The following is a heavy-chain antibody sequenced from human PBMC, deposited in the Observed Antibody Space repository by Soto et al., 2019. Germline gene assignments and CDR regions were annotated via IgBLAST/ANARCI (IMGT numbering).Heavy chain of an antibody. CDR1: GGTFSSYA. V-gene: IGHV1-69*13. CDR2: IIPIFGTA. CDR3: VKGRNYYDSSGYYHAEYFQH. Sequence: ASVKVSCKASGGTFSSYAISWVRQAPGQGLEWMGGIIPIFGTANYAQKFQGRVTITADESTSTAYMELSSLRAEDTAVYYCVKGRNYYDSSGYYHAEYFQHWGQGTLVTVSS. J-gene: IGHJ1*01. D-gene: IGHD3-22*01.